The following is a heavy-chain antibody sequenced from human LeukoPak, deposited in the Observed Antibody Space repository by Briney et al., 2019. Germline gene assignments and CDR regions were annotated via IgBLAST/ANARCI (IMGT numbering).Heavy chain of an antibody. CDR3: ARDGYYYDSSGYYF. CDR1: GGSISSYY. Sequence: SETLSLTCTVSGGSISSYYWRWIRQPAAKGLEWIGRIYTTGITNYNPSLKSRVTMSVDTSKNQFSLKLTSVTAADTAVYYCARDGYYYDSSGYYFWGQGTLVTVSS. CDR2: IYTTGIT. J-gene: IGHJ4*02. D-gene: IGHD3-22*01. V-gene: IGHV4-4*07.